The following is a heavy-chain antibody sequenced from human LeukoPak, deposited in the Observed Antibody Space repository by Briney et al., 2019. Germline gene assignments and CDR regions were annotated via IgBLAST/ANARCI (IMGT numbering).Heavy chain of an antibody. CDR1: GFTFSNAW. CDR2: IKSKTDGGTT. Sequence: PGGSLRLSCAASGFTFSNAWMSWVRQAPGKGLEWVGRIKSKTDGGTTDYAAPVKGRFTISRGDSKNTLYLQMNSLKTEDTAVYYCTTEAYYDFWSGYYNSYWGQGTLVTVSS. D-gene: IGHD3-3*01. V-gene: IGHV3-15*01. J-gene: IGHJ4*02. CDR3: TTEAYYDFWSGYYNSY.